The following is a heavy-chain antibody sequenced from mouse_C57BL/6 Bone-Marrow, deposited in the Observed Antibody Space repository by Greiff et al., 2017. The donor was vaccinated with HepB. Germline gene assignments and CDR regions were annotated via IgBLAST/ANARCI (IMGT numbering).Heavy chain of an antibody. CDR1: GFTFTDYY. D-gene: IGHD2-5*01. V-gene: IGHV7-3*01. CDR3: ARPYSNYVAWFAY. J-gene: IGHJ3*01. Sequence: EVKLMESGGGLVQPGGSLSLSCAASGFTFTDYYMSWVRQPPGKALEWLGFIRNKANGYTTEYSASVKGRFTISRDNSQSILYLQMNALRAEDSATYYCARPYSNYVAWFAYWGQGTLVTVSA. CDR2: IRNKANGYTT.